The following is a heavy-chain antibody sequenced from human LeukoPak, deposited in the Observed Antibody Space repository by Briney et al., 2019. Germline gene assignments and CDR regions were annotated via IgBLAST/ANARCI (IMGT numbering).Heavy chain of an antibody. CDR2: ISWNSGSI. Sequence: SLRLSCAASGFTFDDYAMHWVRQAPGKGLEWGSGISWNSGSIGYADSVKGRFTISRDNAKNSLYLQMNSLRAEDMALYYCAKGWTTYDFWSGYNDAFDIWGQGTMVTVSS. D-gene: IGHD3-3*01. CDR1: GFTFDDYA. CDR3: AKGWTTYDFWSGYNDAFDI. V-gene: IGHV3-9*03. J-gene: IGHJ3*02.